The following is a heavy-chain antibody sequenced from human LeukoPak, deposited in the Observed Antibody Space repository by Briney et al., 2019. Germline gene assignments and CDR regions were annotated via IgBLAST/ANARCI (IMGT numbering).Heavy chain of an antibody. CDR3: ARGKARRFDY. J-gene: IGHJ4*02. CDR2: IYHSGST. Sequence: NPSETLSLTCAVSGYSISSGYYWGWIRQPPGKGLEWIGSIYHSGSTYYNPSLKSRVTISVDTSKNQFSLKLSSVTAADTAVYYCARGKARRFDYWGQGTLVTVSS. V-gene: IGHV4-38-2*01. CDR1: GYSISSGYY.